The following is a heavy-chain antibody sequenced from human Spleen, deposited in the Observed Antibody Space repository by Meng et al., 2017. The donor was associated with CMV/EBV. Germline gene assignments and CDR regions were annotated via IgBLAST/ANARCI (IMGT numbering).Heavy chain of an antibody. J-gene: IGHJ6*02. D-gene: IGHD5-12*01. V-gene: IGHV3-48*01. Sequence: GESLKISCAASGFTFSSYSMNWVRQAPGKGLEWVSSISSSSTIYYADSVKGRFTISRDNSKNTLYLQMNSLRVEDTAVYYCARDPGLPNGMSVWGQGTTVTVSS. CDR3: ARDPGLPNGMSV. CDR2: ISSSSTI. CDR1: GFTFSSYS.